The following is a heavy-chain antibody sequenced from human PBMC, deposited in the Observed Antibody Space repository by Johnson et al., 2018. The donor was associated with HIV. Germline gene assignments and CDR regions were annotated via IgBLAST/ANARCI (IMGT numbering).Heavy chain of an antibody. CDR3: ARDRGIAARPFRYAFDI. CDR1: GFTFDDYA. Sequence: VESGGGLVQPGRSLRLSCAASGFTFDDYAMHWVRQAPGKGLEWVSGISWNSGSIGYADSVKGRFTISRDNAKNSLYLQMNSRRAEDTAVYYCARDRGIAARPFRYAFDIWGQGTMVTVSS. D-gene: IGHD6-6*01. J-gene: IGHJ3*02. CDR2: ISWNSGSI. V-gene: IGHV3-9*01.